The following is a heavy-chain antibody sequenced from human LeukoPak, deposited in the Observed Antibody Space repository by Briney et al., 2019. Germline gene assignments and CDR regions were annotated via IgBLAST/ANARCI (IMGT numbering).Heavy chain of an antibody. CDR2: ISYDGSNK. D-gene: IGHD6-13*01. Sequence: PGGSLRLSCAASGFTFSSYAMHWVRQAPGKGLEWVAVISYDGSNKYYADSVKGRFTISRDNSKNTLCLQMNSLRAEDTAVYYCARERVAAAGTGSRFDYWGQGTLVTVSS. J-gene: IGHJ4*02. CDR3: ARERVAAAGTGSRFDY. CDR1: GFTFSSYA. V-gene: IGHV3-30-3*01.